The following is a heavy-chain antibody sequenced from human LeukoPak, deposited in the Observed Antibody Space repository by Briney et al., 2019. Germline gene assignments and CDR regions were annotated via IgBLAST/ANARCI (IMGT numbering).Heavy chain of an antibody. CDR2: TFDSGST. CDR3: ARDRGDGNYQCHFDA. V-gene: IGHV4-59*01. D-gene: IGHD3-10*01. Sequence: SETLSLTCTVSGVSISSYYWSWIRQPPGKGLEWIGYTFDSGSTNHDSSLKNRVTISVDTSNNQFSLRLSAVTAADTAVYFCARDRGDGNYQCHFDAWGQGTLVTVSS. J-gene: IGHJ4*02. CDR1: GVSISSYY.